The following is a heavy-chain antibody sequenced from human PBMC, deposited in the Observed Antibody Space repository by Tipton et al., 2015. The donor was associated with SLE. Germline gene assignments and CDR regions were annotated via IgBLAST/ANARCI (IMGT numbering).Heavy chain of an antibody. CDR2: ISYDGSHK. Sequence: SLRLSCAASGFIFSSYAMHWVRQAPGKGLECVVVISYDGSHKYYADSVKGRFTISRDNSKNTLYLQMNSLRAEDTAVYYCAKARYSSGWLVDYWGQGTLVTVSS. J-gene: IGHJ4*02. CDR1: GFIFSSYA. CDR3: AKARYSSGWLVDY. V-gene: IGHV3-30*18. D-gene: IGHD6-19*01.